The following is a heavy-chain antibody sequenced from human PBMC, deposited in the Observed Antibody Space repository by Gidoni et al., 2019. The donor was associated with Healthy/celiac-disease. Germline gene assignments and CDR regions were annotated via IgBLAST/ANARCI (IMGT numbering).Heavy chain of an antibody. D-gene: IGHD6-13*01. CDR1: GGSISSGGYY. CDR2: LYYRGST. CDR3: AREAAGGGYYFDY. J-gene: IGHJ4*02. Sequence: QVQLQESGPGLVKPSQTLSLTCTVSGGSISSGGYYWSGIRQHPGKGLDWIGYLYYRGSTYYNPSRKSRVTISVDTSKNQFSLKLSSVTAADTAVYYCAREAAGGGYYFDYWGQGTLVTVSS. V-gene: IGHV4-31*03.